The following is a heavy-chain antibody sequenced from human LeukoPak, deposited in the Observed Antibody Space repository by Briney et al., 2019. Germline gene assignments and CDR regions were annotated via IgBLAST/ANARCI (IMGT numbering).Heavy chain of an antibody. CDR1: GYTFTSYY. CDR3: ARDGGYSYDAYYFXY. CDR2: INTSGGST. J-gene: IGHJ4*02. V-gene: IGHV1-46*01. D-gene: IGHD5-18*01. Sequence: GASVKVSWKASGYTFTSYYMHWVLQAPGQGLKGMGIINTSGGSTSYAQKLQGRDTMTSDTSTSTLYLALSSPRYEDTAVYYCARDGGYSYDAYYFXYWGQGTLVTVSS.